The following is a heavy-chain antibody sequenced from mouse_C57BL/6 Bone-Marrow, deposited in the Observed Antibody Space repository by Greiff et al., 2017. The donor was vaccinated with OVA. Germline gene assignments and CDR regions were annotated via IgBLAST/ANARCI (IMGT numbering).Heavy chain of an antibody. Sequence: QVQLQQSGAELVRPGPSVKVSCKASGYAFTNYLIEWVKQRPGQGLEWIGVINPGSGGTNYNEKFKGKATLTADKSSSTAYMQLSSLTSEDSAVYFCARSRDGYYQAWFAYWGQGTLVTVSA. D-gene: IGHD2-3*01. J-gene: IGHJ3*01. CDR2: INPGSGGT. V-gene: IGHV1-54*01. CDR1: GYAFTNYL. CDR3: ARSRDGYYQAWFAY.